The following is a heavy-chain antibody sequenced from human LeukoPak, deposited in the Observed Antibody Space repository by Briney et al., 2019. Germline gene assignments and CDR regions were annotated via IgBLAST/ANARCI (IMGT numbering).Heavy chain of an antibody. J-gene: IGHJ4*02. CDR1: GYTFTYRY. CDR2: ITPFNGNT. CDR3: AGAARRWDFDY. Sequence: GASVKVSCKASGYTFTYRYLHWVRQAPGQALEWMGWITPFNGNTNYAQKFQDRVTITRDRSMSTAYMELSSLRSEDTAMYYCAGAARRWDFDYWGQGTLVTVSS. V-gene: IGHV1-45*02. D-gene: IGHD6-6*01.